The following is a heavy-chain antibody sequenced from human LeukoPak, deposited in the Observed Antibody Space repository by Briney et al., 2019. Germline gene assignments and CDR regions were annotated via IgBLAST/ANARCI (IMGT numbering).Heavy chain of an antibody. Sequence: NPSETLSLTCTVSGGSISSSSYYWGWIRQSPGKWLEWIGSMYYRGTTYENSSLKSRVTLSIDTSKNQFSLKLTSVTAADTGVYYCVREYSRSVVAGSRPDLWGQGLLVTVSS. D-gene: IGHD2-21*01. CDR2: MYYRGTT. V-gene: IGHV4-39*02. CDR3: VREYSRSVVAGSRPDL. J-gene: IGHJ4*02. CDR1: GGSISSSSYY.